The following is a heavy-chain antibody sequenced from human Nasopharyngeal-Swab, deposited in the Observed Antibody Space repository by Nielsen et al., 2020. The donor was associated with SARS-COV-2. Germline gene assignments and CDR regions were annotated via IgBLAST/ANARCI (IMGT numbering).Heavy chain of an antibody. J-gene: IGHJ3*02. CDR2: IIPIFGTA. D-gene: IGHD3-22*01. CDR3: ARRNSLYDGSASPQDAFDI. V-gene: IGHV1-69*01. Sequence: WVRQAPGQGLEWMGGIIPIFGTANYAQKFQGRVTITADESTSTAYMELSSLRSEDTAVYYCARRNSLYDGSASPQDAFDIWGQGTMVTVSS.